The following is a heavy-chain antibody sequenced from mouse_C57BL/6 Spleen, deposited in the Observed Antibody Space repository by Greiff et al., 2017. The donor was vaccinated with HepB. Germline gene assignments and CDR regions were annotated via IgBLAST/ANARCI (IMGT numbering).Heavy chain of an antibody. J-gene: IGHJ1*03. CDR3: ASHYGRSHWYFDV. D-gene: IGHD1-1*01. CDR2: INPSSGYT. CDR1: GYTFTSYT. Sequence: VQLQQSGAELARPGASVKMSCKASGYTFTSYTMHWVKQRPGQGLEWIGYINPSSGYTKYNQKFKDKATLTADKSSSTAYMQLSSLTSEDSAVYYCASHYGRSHWYFDVWGTRTTVTVSS. V-gene: IGHV1-4*01.